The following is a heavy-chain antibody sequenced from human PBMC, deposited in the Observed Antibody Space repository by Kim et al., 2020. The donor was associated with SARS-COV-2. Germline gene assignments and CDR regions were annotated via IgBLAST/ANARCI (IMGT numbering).Heavy chain of an antibody. CDR3: ARVQTAAGTLGWLAPCYYAGMDV. V-gene: IGHV3-74*01. Sequence: GGSLRLSCAASGFTFSIYWMHWVRQAPGKGLVWVSRINSDGSSTSYADSVKGRFTISRDNAKNTLYLQMNSLRAEDTAVYYCARVQTAAGTLGWLAPCYYAGMDVWGEGPTVSVPS. D-gene: IGHD6-13*01. J-gene: IGHJ6*01. CDR2: INSDGSST. CDR1: GFTFSIYW.